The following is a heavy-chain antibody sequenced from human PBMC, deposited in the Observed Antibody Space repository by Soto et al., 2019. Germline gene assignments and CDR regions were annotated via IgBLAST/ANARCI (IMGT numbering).Heavy chain of an antibody. V-gene: IGHV4-59*08. CDR2: IYYSGST. CDR3: ARGRESSRGYDDVFDI. J-gene: IGHJ3*02. CDR1: GGSISSYY. D-gene: IGHD6-13*01. Sequence: PSETLSLTCTVSGGSISSYYWSWIRQPPGKGLEWIGYIYYSGSTNYNPSLKSRVTISVDTSKNQFSLKLSSVTAADTAVYYCARGRESSRGYDDVFDIWGQGRLVTVSS.